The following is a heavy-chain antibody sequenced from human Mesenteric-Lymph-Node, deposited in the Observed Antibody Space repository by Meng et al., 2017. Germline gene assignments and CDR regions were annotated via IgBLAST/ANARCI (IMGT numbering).Heavy chain of an antibody. V-gene: IGHV4-34*01. CDR2: ITNRGSA. CDR1: GGSFRDYY. Sequence: QVQLQQWGTGLLKPSETLSLTCAVYGGSFRDYYWSWIRQSPGKGLEWIGEITNRGSANYNPSLKSRVTISVDTSKNQLSLKLSSVTAADTAVYYCARGGYCSSTSCPRPLYWGQGTLVTVSS. D-gene: IGHD2-2*01. CDR3: ARGGYCSSTSCPRPLY. J-gene: IGHJ4*02.